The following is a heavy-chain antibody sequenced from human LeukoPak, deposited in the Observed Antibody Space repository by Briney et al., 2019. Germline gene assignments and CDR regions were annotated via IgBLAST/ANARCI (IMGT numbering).Heavy chain of an antibody. V-gene: IGHV3-66*01. Sequence: GGSLRLSCAASGVTVSSNYMSWVRQAPGKGLEWVSVIYSGGITYYADSVKGRFTISRDNSKNTLYLQMNSLRAEDTAVYYCARDLPQLGYCSGGSCYRGGYWGQGTLVTVSS. CDR3: ARDLPQLGYCSGGSCYRGGY. J-gene: IGHJ4*02. CDR2: IYSGGIT. CDR1: GVTVSSNY. D-gene: IGHD2-15*01.